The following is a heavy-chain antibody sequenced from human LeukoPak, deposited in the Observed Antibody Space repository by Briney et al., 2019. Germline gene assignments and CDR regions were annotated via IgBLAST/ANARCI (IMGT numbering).Heavy chain of an antibody. J-gene: IGHJ4*02. CDR3: ARDHSGWYNYYFDS. V-gene: IGHV3-21*06. CDR2: ISFNSMNI. CDR1: GFTFSSYS. Sequence: GGSLRLSCAASGFTFSSYSMNWVRQAPGKGLEWVSSISFNSMNIYYADPVKGRFTISREKAGNSLFLQMSSLRAEDTAVYFCARDHSGWYNYYFDSWGQGTLVTVSS. D-gene: IGHD6-19*01.